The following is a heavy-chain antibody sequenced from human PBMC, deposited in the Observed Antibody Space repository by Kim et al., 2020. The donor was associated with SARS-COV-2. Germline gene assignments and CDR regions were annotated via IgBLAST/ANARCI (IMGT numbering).Heavy chain of an antibody. J-gene: IGHJ4*02. CDR3: ARVLGAKPPYY. CDR2: A. Sequence: ANYAQKFQGRVTITADESTSTAYMELSSLRSEDTAVYYCARVLGAKPPYYWGQGTLVTVSS. D-gene: IGHD1-26*01. V-gene: IGHV1-69*01.